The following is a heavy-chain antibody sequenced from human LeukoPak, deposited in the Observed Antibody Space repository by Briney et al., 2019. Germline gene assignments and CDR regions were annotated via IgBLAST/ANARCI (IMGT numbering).Heavy chain of an antibody. V-gene: IGHV4-59*01. CDR3: ARDLSGGNFDY. J-gene: IGHJ4*02. CDR1: GGSISNYY. CDR2: IYYSGST. D-gene: IGHD2-15*01. Sequence: PSETLSLTCTVSGGSISNYYWSWIRQPPGKGLEWIGYIYYSGSTNYNPSLKSRVTISVDTSKNQFSLKLSSVTAADTAVYYCARDLSGGNFDYWGQGTLVTVSS.